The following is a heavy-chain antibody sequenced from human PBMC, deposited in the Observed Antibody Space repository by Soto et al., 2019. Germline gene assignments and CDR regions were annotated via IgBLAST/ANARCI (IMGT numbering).Heavy chain of an antibody. D-gene: IGHD6-13*01. J-gene: IGHJ4*02. CDR2: IYYSGST. Sequence: PSETLSLTCTVSGGSISSGDYYWSWIRQPPGKGLEWIGYIYYSGSTYYNPSLESRVTISVDTSKNQFSLKLSSVTAADTAVYYCARVSAAALFDYWGQGTLVTVSS. CDR3: ARVSAAALFDY. V-gene: IGHV4-30-4*01. CDR1: GGSISSGDYY.